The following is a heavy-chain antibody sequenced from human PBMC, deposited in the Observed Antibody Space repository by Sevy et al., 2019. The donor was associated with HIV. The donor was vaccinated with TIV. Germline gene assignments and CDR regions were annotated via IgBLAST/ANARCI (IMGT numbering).Heavy chain of an antibody. J-gene: IGHJ6*02. CDR3: ARRGVGIGIYCSSTSCPWVYGMDV. V-gene: IGHV1-69*13. D-gene: IGHD2-2*01. CDR1: GGTFSSYA. Sequence: ASVKVSCKASGGTFSSYAISWVRQAPGQGLEWMGGIIPIFGTVNYAQKFQGRVTITADESTSTAYMELSSLRSEDTAVYYCARRGVGIGIYCSSTSCPWVYGMDVWGQRTTVTVSS. CDR2: IIPIFGTV.